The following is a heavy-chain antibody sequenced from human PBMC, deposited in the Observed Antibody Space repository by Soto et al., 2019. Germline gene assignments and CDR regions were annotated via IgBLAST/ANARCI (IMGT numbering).Heavy chain of an antibody. CDR1: GFTVSSNY. Sequence: EVQLVESGGGLVQPGGSLRLSCAASGFTVSSNYMSWVRQAPGKGLEWVSVIYSGGSTYYADSVKGRFTISRDNSKNTLYLQMNSLRAEDTAVYYCASSREYYGSGSYLGYWGQGTLVTVSS. D-gene: IGHD3-10*01. J-gene: IGHJ4*02. CDR2: IYSGGST. V-gene: IGHV3-66*01. CDR3: ASSREYYGSGSYLGY.